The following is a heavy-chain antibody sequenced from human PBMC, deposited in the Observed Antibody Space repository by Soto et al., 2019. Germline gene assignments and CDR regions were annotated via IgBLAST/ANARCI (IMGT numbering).Heavy chain of an antibody. D-gene: IGHD6-19*01. V-gene: IGHV3-30-3*01. CDR2: ISYDGSNK. Sequence: PGGSLRLSCAASGFTFSSYAMHWVRQAPGKGLEWVAVISYDGSNKYYADSVKGRFTISRDNSKNTLYLQMNSLRAEDTAVYYCARDSRLRVPGYTSGRGDYWGQGPLVTVSS. J-gene: IGHJ4*02. CDR1: GFTFSSYA. CDR3: ARDSRLRVPGYTSGRGDY.